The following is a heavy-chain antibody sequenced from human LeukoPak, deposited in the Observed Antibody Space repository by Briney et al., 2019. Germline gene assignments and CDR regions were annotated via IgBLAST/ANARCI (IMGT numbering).Heavy chain of an antibody. CDR1: GGSLAGYN. CDR2: VNHGGST. V-gene: IGHV4-34*01. D-gene: IGHD2-2*01. Sequence: SETLSLACAVHGGSLAGYNWNWIRQPPGKELEWIGDVNHGGSTNYNPSLESRVTVSIDTWNSQFSLELNSVTAADTAVYYCARGRVRVVPGTGYFDSWSQGSLVIVSS. CDR3: ARGRVRVVPGTGYFDS. J-gene: IGHJ4*02.